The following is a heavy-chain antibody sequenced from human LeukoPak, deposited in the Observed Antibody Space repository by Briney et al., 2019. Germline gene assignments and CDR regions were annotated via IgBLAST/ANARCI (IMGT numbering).Heavy chain of an antibody. CDR1: GGSFTGSNW. CDR2: IYHSGST. Sequence: KPSGTLSLTCAVSGGSFTGSNWWSWVRQPPGKGLEWIGEIYHSGSTNYNPSLKSRVTISVDTSKNQFSLKLTSVTAADTAVYYCARGVTMIVVVIHDWYFDLWGRGTLVTVSS. D-gene: IGHD3-22*01. V-gene: IGHV4-4*02. CDR3: ARGVTMIVVVIHDWYFDL. J-gene: IGHJ2*01.